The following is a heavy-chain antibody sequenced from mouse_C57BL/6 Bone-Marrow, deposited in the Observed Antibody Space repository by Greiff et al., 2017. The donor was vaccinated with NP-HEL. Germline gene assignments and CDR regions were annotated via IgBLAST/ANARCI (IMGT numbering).Heavy chain of an antibody. CDR1: GYTLTSYG. CDR3: ASGGKGYFDY. V-gene: IGHV1-64*01. CDR2: IHPNSGST. D-gene: IGHD1-3*01. Sequence: QVQLQQPGAELVKPGASVNLSCKASGYTLTSYGLHGVKQGPGQGLEWIGMIHPNSGSTNYNEKFKSKATLTVDKSSSTAYMQLSSLTSEDSAVYYCASGGKGYFDYWGQGTTLTVSS. J-gene: IGHJ2*01.